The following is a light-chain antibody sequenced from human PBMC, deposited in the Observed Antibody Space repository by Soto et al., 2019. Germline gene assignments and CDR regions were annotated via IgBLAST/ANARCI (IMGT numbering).Light chain of an antibody. V-gene: IGKV3-11*01. J-gene: IGKJ1*01. CDR2: GVS. CDR3: QQRTNSPPWT. CDR1: QNISTY. Sequence: EIVLTQSPATLSLSPGEGASLSCRASQNISTYLAWYQQRPGQVPRLLIYGVSKRAPAIPPRFSGSGSGTDFTRSVSGLENEDFATYYCQQRTNSPPWTFGQGTRVELK.